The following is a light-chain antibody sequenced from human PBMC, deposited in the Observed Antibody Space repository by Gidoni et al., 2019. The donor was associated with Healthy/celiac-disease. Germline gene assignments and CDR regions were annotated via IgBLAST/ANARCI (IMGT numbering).Light chain of an antibody. Sequence: QSALTQPASVSGAPGQSLTISCTGTSSDVGSYNLVSWYQQHPGKAPKLMIYEVSKRPSGVSNRFSGSKSGNTASLTISGLQAEDEADYYCCSYAGSSTFHYVFGTGTKVTVL. V-gene: IGLV2-23*02. CDR3: CSYAGSSTFHYV. CDR1: SSDVGSYNL. CDR2: EVS. J-gene: IGLJ1*01.